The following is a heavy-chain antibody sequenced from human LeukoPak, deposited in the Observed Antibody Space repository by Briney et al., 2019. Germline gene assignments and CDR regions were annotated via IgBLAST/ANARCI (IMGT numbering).Heavy chain of an antibody. D-gene: IGHD5-12*01. J-gene: IGHJ6*03. CDR1: GFTFSSYG. CDR2: IRYDGSNK. V-gene: IGHV3-30*02. CDR3: AKGSGYEAKYYYYYMDV. Sequence: AESLTLSCAASGFTFSSYGMHWVRQPPGKGLEWVAFIRYDGSNKYYADSVKGRFTISRDNSKNTLYLHVNSLRPEDTAVYYCAKGSGYEAKYYYYYMDVWGKGTTVTISS.